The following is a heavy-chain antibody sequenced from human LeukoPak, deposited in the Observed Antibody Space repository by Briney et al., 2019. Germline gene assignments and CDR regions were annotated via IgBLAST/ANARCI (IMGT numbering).Heavy chain of an antibody. CDR1: VYTFTGYY. D-gene: IGHD2/OR15-2a*01. CDR2: INPNSGGT. CDR3: ARVLRHPQRYYFDY. V-gene: IGHV1-2*02. J-gene: IGHJ4*02. Sequence: ASVKVSCKASVYTFTGYYMHWVRQAPGQGLEWMGWINPNSGGTNYAQKFQGRVTMTRDTSISTAYMELSRLRSDDTAVYYCARVLRHPQRYYFDYWGQGTLVTVSS.